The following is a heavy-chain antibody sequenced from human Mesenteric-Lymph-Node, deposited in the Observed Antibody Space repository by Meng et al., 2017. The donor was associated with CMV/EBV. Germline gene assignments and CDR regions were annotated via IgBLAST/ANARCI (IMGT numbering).Heavy chain of an antibody. J-gene: IGHJ3*02. CDR3: ARDKVTILGDDAFDI. CDR2: IYYSGST. V-gene: IGHV4-61*01. Sequence: SETLSLTCTVSGGSVSSGSYYWSWIRQPPGKGLEWIGYIYYSGSTNYNPSLKSRVTISVDTSKNQFSLKLSSVTAADTAVYYCARDKVTILGDDAFDIWGQGTMVTVSS. D-gene: IGHD3-3*01. CDR1: GGSVSSGSYY.